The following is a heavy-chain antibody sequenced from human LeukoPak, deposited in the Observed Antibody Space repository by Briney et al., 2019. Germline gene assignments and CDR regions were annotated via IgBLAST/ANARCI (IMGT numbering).Heavy chain of an antibody. CDR1: GGSISSSGYY. D-gene: IGHD3-22*01. CDR3: ARQIYYDRSGYFYFN. CDR2: MSYSGST. V-gene: IGHV4-39*01. J-gene: IGHJ4*02. Sequence: PSETLSLTCTVSGGSISSSGYYWGWIRQPPGKGPECIGIMSYSGSTYYNPSLKSRVTMSVDTSKNHFSLKLSSVTAADTAVYYCARQIYYDRSGYFYFNWGQGTLVTVSS.